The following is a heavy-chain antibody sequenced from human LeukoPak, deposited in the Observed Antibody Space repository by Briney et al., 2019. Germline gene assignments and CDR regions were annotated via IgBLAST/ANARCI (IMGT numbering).Heavy chain of an antibody. CDR1: GYTFTSYG. CDR3: ARVRSSGYYGHYFDY. J-gene: IGHJ4*02. CDR2: ISAYNGNT. D-gene: IGHD3-22*01. Sequence: ASLKVSCKASGYTFTSYGISWVRQAPGQGLEWMGWISAYNGNTNYAQKLQGRVTMTTDTSTSTAYMELRSLRSDDTAVYYCARVRSSGYYGHYFDYWGQGTLVTVSS. V-gene: IGHV1-18*01.